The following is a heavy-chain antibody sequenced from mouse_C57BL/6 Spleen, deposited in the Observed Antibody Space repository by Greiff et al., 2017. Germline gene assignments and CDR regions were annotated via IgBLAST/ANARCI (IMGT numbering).Heavy chain of an antibody. V-gene: IGHV1-26*01. D-gene: IGHD1-1*01. CDR2: LNPNNGGT. CDR1: GYTFTDYY. Sequence: EVQLQQSGPELVKPGASVKISCKASGYTFTDYYMNWVKQSHGKSLEWIGDLNPNNGGTSYNQKFKGKATLTVDKSSSTAYMELRSLTSEDSAVYYCARQGKNGSSLYAMDYWGQGTSVTVSS. J-gene: IGHJ4*01. CDR3: ARQGKNGSSLYAMDY.